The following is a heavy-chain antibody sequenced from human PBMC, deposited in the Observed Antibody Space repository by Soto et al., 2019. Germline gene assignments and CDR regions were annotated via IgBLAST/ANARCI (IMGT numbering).Heavy chain of an antibody. D-gene: IGHD3-10*01. CDR2: VHHSWGS. Sequence: QVQLQESGPGLVKPSETLSLSCTVSGGSISSYHWSWFRQSPGKRMEWIGYVHHSWGSSYNPSLHSPVAISVDTSKTQFSLKVTSVTATVTAVYYFARQGFGPLHALVDVWGQGTMVTVSS. J-gene: IGHJ6*02. V-gene: IGHV4-59*08. CDR1: GGSISSYH. CDR3: ARQGFGPLHALVDV.